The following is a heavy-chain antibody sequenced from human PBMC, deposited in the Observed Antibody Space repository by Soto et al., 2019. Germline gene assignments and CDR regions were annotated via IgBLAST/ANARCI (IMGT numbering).Heavy chain of an antibody. Sequence: SGPTLVNPTHTLTLTCIFSGFSLRTSGVGVGWIRQPPGKALEWLGFIYWNDDRRYSPSLKSRLTITKDTSKNQVVLTMTNMDPVDTATYYCAKSGSSGWYGWFDPWGQGTLVTVSS. V-gene: IGHV2-5*01. J-gene: IGHJ5*02. CDR2: IYWNDDR. CDR1: GFSLRTSGVG. D-gene: IGHD6-19*01. CDR3: AKSGSSGWYGWFDP.